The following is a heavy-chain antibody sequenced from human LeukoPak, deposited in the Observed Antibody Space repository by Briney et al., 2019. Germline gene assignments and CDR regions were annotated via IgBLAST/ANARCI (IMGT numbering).Heavy chain of an antibody. J-gene: IGHJ3*02. CDR2: INHSGST. CDR1: GGSFSGYY. CDR3: ARSRGYSYGSLAFDI. D-gene: IGHD5-18*01. V-gene: IGHV4-34*01. Sequence: PSETLSLTCAVYGGSFSGYYWSWIRQPPGKGLEWIGEINHSGSTNYNPSLKSRVTISVDKSKNQFSLKLSSVTAADTAVYYCARSRGYSYGSLAFDIWGQGTMVTVSS.